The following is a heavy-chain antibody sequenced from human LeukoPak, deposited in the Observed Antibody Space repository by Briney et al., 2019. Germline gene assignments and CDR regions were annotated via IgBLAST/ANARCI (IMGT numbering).Heavy chain of an antibody. V-gene: IGHV3-30*02. CDR1: GFNFSSYG. CDR3: ARAGNSESI. CDR2: IRYDGSDK. J-gene: IGHJ4*02. Sequence: PGGSLRLSCAASGFNFSSYGFHWVRQAPGKGLEWVTFIRYDGSDKYYAYSVMGRFTISRDNAKKMLYLQMTSLKVEDTATYCARAGNSESIWGQGIPVTVSS. D-gene: IGHD4-11*01.